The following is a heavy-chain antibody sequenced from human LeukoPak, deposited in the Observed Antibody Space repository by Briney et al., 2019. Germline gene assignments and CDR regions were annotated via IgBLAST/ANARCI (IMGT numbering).Heavy chain of an antibody. Sequence: ASVKVSCKASGYTFTSYGISWVRQAPGQGLEWMGWISAYNGNTNYAQKLQGRVTMTTDTSTSTAYMELRSLRSDDTAVYYCARSYSRSSAGGEYFPHWGQGTLVPVSS. CDR3: ARSYSRSSAGGEYFPH. CDR2: ISAYNGNT. D-gene: IGHD6-6*01. V-gene: IGHV1-18*01. CDR1: GYTFTSYG. J-gene: IGHJ1*01.